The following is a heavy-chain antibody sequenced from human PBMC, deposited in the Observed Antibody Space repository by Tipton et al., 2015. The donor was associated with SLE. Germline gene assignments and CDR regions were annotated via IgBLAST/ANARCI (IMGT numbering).Heavy chain of an antibody. Sequence: QLVQSGGGVVQPGGSLRLSCAASGFTFSSYGMHWVRQAPGKGLEWVAFIRYDGRNKYYADSVKGRFTISRDNSKNTLYLQMNSLRAEDTAVYYCAKDSGSYYYGMDVWGQGTTVTVSS. CDR1: GFTFSSYG. J-gene: IGHJ6*02. D-gene: IGHD1-26*01. CDR3: AKDSGSYYYGMDV. CDR2: IRYDGRNK. V-gene: IGHV3-30*02.